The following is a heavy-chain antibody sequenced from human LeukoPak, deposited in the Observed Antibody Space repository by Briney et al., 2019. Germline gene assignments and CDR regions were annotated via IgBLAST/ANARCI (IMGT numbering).Heavy chain of an antibody. CDR3: AKSGYGFGRDWFDP. D-gene: IGHD5-18*01. Sequence: SQTLSLTCAISGDSVSNNSAAWIWVRQSPSRGLEWLGRTYYKSRWYNDYAVSVKSRISINPDTSKNQFSLQLNSATPEDTAVYYCAKSGYGFGRDWFDPWGQGPWSPSPQ. J-gene: IGHJ5*02. V-gene: IGHV6-1*01. CDR1: GDSVSNNSAA. CDR2: TYYKSRWYN.